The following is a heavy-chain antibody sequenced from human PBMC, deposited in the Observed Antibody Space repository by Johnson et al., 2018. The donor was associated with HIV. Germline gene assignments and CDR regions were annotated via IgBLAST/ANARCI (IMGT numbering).Heavy chain of an antibody. J-gene: IGHJ3*02. D-gene: IGHD1-26*01. V-gene: IGHV3-13*01. CDR1: GFTFSSYD. CDR3: ARALGATYAFDI. CDR2: IGTAGDT. Sequence: VQLVESGGGLVQPGGSLRLSCAASGFTFSSYDMHWVCQATGKGLEWVSAIGTAGDTYYPGSVKGRFTISRENAKNSLYLQMTSLRAGDTAVYYCARALGATYAFDIWGQGTMVTVSS.